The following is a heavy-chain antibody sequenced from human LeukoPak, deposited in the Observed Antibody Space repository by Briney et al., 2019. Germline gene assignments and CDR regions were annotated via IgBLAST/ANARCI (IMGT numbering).Heavy chain of an antibody. V-gene: IGHV1-2*02. CDR2: INPNSGGT. CDR3: ARARLDTAMVSFDY. Sequence: ASEKVSCKASGYTFTGYYMHWVRQAPGQGLEWMGWINPNSGGTNYAQKFQGRVTMTRDTSISTAYMELSRLRSDDTAVYYCARARLDTAMVSFDYWGQGTLVTVSS. D-gene: IGHD5-18*01. J-gene: IGHJ4*02. CDR1: GYTFTGYY.